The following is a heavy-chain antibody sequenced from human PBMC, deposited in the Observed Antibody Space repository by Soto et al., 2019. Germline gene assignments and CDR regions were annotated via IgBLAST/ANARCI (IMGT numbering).Heavy chain of an antibody. Sequence: GASVKVSCKASGYTFTSYDINWVRQATGQGLEWMGWMNPNSGNTGYAQKFQGRVTMTRNTSISTAYMELSSLRSEDTAVYYCARAHSGSWTLSPVYYYYGMDVWGQGTTVTVSS. CDR3: ARAHSGSWTLSPVYYYYGMDV. V-gene: IGHV1-8*01. CDR2: MNPNSGNT. J-gene: IGHJ6*02. CDR1: GYTFTSYD. D-gene: IGHD6-13*01.